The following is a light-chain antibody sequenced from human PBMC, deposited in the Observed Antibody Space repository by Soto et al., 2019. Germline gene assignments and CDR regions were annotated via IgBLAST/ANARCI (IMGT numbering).Light chain of an antibody. CDR2: AAS. V-gene: IGKV1-39*01. CDR1: QNINNY. J-gene: IGKJ2*01. Sequence: DIQMTQSPSSLSSSVGDRATITCRASQNINNYLNWYQQKPGKAPKLLIYAASSLQSGVPSRFSGSGSGTDFPLTISSLQPEDFATYYCQQSYGSPYTFGQGTKLETK. CDR3: QQSYGSPYT.